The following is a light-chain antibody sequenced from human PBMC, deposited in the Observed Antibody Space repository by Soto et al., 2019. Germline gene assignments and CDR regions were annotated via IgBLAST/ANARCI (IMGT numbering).Light chain of an antibody. CDR3: TSWTSTSTYV. J-gene: IGLJ1*01. CDR1: SSDVGGYNY. Sequence: QSVLTQDASVSGSPGQSITISCTGTSSDVGGYNYVSWYQQHPGKAPKLMIYGAFTRPSGVSNRFSGSKSGNTASLTISALQAEDEADYYCTSWTSTSTYVFGSGTKVTVL. CDR2: GAF. V-gene: IGLV2-14*03.